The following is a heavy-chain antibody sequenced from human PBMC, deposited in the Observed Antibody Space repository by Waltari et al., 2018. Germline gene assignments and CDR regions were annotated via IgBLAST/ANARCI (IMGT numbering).Heavy chain of an antibody. J-gene: IGHJ5*02. CDR1: GGPFSGYY. D-gene: IGHD3-10*01. V-gene: IGHV4-34*01. CDR3: ARGRGYYGSGRVDP. Sequence: QVQLQQWGAGLLKPSETLSLTCAIYGGPFSGYYWSWIRQPPGKRLEWIGEINHSGSTNYNPSLKSRVTISVDTSKNQFSLKLSSVTAADTAVYYCARGRGYYGSGRVDPWGQGTLVTVSS. CDR2: INHSGST.